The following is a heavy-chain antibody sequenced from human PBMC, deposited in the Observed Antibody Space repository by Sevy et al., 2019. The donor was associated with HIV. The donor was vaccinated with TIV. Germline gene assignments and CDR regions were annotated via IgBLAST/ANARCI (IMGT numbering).Heavy chain of an antibody. V-gene: IGHV3-30*04. CDR3: ARAYDSSGSYYLFDY. D-gene: IGHD3-10*01. CDR2: ISYDGSNK. J-gene: IGHJ4*02. Sequence: GGSLRLSCAASGFTFSSYAMHWVRQAPGKGLEWVAVISYDGSNKYYADSVKGRFTISRDNSKNTLYLQMNSLRAEDTAVYYCARAYDSSGSYYLFDYWCQGTLVTVSS. CDR1: GFTFSSYA.